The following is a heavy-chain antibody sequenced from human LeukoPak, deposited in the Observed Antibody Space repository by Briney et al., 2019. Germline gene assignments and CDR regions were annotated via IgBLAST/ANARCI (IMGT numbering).Heavy chain of an antibody. J-gene: IGHJ5*02. CDR1: GYTFTGYY. V-gene: IGHV1-2*02. CDR3: ARDPGWATVVVTAIYWFDP. D-gene: IGHD2-21*02. Sequence: ASVKVSCKASGYTFTGYYMHWVRQAPGQGLEWMGWINPNSGDTSYAQKFQGRVTMTRDTSISTVYMELSGLRSDDTAVYYCARDPGWATVVVTAIYWFDPWGQGTLVTVSS. CDR2: INPNSGDT.